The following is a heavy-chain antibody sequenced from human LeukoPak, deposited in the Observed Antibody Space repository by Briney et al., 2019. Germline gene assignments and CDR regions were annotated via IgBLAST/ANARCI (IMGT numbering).Heavy chain of an antibody. CDR1: GFTFTSSA. CDR2: IVVGSGNT. V-gene: IGHV1-58*01. D-gene: IGHD6-19*01. Sequence: GASVKVSCKASGFTFTSSAVQWVRQARGQRLEWIGWIVVGSGNTNYAQKFQERVTITRDMSTSTAYMELSSPRSEDTAVYYCAGGSVAGDFDYWGQGTLVTVPS. CDR3: AGGSVAGDFDY. J-gene: IGHJ4*02.